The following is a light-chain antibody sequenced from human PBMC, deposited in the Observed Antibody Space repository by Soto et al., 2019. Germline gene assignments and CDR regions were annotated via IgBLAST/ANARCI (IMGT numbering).Light chain of an antibody. V-gene: IGLV2-18*01. CDR1: SSDLGRYNR. CDR3: SLYTSSSTFV. J-gene: IGLJ1*01. Sequence: QSALTQPPSVSGSPGQSVTISCTGTSSDLGRYNRVSWYQQPPGTAPKHLIYEVRNRPSGVPDRFSGSKSANTASLTISGLQAEDEPDYYCSLYTSSSTFVFGTGTKLTVL. CDR2: EVR.